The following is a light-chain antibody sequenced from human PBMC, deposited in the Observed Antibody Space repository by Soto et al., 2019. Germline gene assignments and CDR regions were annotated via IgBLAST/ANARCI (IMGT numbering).Light chain of an antibody. Sequence: EIVLTQSPATLSLSPGERATLSCRASQSVSSYLAWYQQKPGQAPRLLIYDASNRATGIPARFSGSGSRTDFTLTISSLEPEDFEVYYCQQRSNWPLTFGGGTKVEIK. CDR3: QQRSNWPLT. CDR2: DAS. CDR1: QSVSSY. V-gene: IGKV3-11*01. J-gene: IGKJ4*01.